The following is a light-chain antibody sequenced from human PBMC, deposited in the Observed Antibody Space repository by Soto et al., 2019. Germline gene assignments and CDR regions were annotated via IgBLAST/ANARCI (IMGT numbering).Light chain of an antibody. CDR1: QSVSSSY. CDR3: QQLNSYPRT. J-gene: IGKJ1*01. CDR2: GAS. Sequence: EIVLTQSPGTLSLSPGERATLSFRASQSVSSSYLAWYQQKPGQAPRLLIYGASSRATGIPDRFSGSGSGTDFTLTISSLQPEDFATYYCQQLNSYPRTFGQGTRWIS. V-gene: IGKV3-20*01.